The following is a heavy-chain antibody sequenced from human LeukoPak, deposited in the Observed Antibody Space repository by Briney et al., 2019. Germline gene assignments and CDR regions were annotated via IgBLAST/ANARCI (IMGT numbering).Heavy chain of an antibody. CDR1: GYTLTELS. CDR2: FDPEDGET. J-gene: IGHJ3*02. CDR3: ATPVYSYGQRAFDI. D-gene: IGHD5-18*01. Sequence: GASVKVSCKVSGYTLTELSMHWVRQAPGKGLEWMGGFDPEDGETIYAQKFQGRVTMTEDTSTDTGYMELSSLRSEDTAVYYCATPVYSYGQRAFDIWGQGTMVTVSS. V-gene: IGHV1-24*01.